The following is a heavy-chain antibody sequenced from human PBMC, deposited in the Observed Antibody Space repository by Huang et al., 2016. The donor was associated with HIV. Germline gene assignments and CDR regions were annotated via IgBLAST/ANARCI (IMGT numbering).Heavy chain of an antibody. J-gene: IGHJ3*02. CDR2: INHSGST. CDR1: GGFFSGYY. CDR3: AILVVTPRFAFDI. V-gene: IGHV4-34*01. Sequence: QVQLQQWGAGLLKHSETLYLTCAVYGGFFSGYYWSWVRQPPGQGLEWIGEINHSGSTNYNPSLKSRVTISVDTSKNQFSLKLNSVTAADTAVYYCAILVVTPRFAFDIWGQGTMVTVSS. D-gene: IGHD2-21*02.